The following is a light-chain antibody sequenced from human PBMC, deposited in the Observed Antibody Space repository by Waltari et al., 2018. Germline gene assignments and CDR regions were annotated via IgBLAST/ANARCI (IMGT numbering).Light chain of an antibody. V-gene: IGLV1-40*01. Sequence: QSVLTQPPSVSGAPGQRVTISCTGSSPNIGAGSDVPWYQQLPGTAPKLLIYANNNRPSGVPDRFSGSKSGTSASLAITGLQAEDEADYYCQSYDSSLSGVVFGGGTKLTVL. CDR1: SPNIGAGSD. J-gene: IGLJ2*01. CDR3: QSYDSSLSGVV. CDR2: ANN.